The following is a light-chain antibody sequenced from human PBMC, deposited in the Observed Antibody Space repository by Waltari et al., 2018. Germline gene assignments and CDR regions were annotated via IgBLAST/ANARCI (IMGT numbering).Light chain of an antibody. Sequence: DIQMTQSPSSLSASVGDRVTITCRASQTISTYLNWYQQKPGKAPKLLIYAASNLRSGVPSTFSGTGSGTDFTLTISSLQPEDCATYYCHQSYSSFHSFGQGTKLEIK. CDR3: HQSYSSFHS. V-gene: IGKV1-39*01. CDR2: AAS. J-gene: IGKJ2*03. CDR1: QTISTY.